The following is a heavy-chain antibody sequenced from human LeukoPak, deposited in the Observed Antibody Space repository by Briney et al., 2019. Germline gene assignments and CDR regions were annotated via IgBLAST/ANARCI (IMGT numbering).Heavy chain of an antibody. J-gene: IGHJ6*04. V-gene: IGHV3-30*18. Sequence: GRSLRLSCAASTFTFSSYGIHWVRQAPGKGLEWVAVISYDGSNKYYADSVKGRFTISRDNAKNSLYLQMNSLRAEDTAVYYCAELGITMIGGVWGKGTTVTISS. D-gene: IGHD3-10*02. CDR2: ISYDGSNK. CDR1: TFTFSSYG. CDR3: AELGITMIGGV.